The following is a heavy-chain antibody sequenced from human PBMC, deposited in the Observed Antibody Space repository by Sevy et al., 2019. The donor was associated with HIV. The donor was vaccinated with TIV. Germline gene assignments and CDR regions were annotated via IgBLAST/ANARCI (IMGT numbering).Heavy chain of an antibody. D-gene: IGHD6-13*01. CDR3: AVVAEGY. Sequence: GGSLRLSRAASGFTVSSNYMSWVRQAPGKGLEWVSVIYSGDSISYADSVKGRFTISRDNSKNTLYLQMNSLRAEDTAVYYCAVVAEGYWGQGTLVTVSS. CDR2: IYSGDSI. CDR1: GFTVSSNY. V-gene: IGHV3-53*01. J-gene: IGHJ4*02.